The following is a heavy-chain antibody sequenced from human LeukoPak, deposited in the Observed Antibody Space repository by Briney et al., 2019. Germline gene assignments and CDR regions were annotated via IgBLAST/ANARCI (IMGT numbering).Heavy chain of an antibody. CDR1: EFTFSRYA. CDR2: ISGSGGNT. V-gene: IGHV3-23*01. D-gene: IGHD2-15*01. CDR3: AKGGSCSGGGCYPLDF. J-gene: IGHJ4*02. Sequence: PGGSLRLSCAASEFTFSRYAMSWVRQAPGKELEWVSTISGSGGNTYYADSVKGRFTISRDNAKNTLYLQMSGLRAEDTAVYYCAKGGSCSGGGCYPLDFWGQGTLVTVSS.